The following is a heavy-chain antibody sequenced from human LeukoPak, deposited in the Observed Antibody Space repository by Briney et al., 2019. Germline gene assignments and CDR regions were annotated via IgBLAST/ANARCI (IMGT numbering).Heavy chain of an antibody. V-gene: IGHV1-18*01. J-gene: IGHJ4*02. CDR3: ARVTGDYYDSSGYYYGGGYFDY. CDR1: GYTFTSYG. D-gene: IGHD3-22*01. Sequence: VASVKVSCKASGYTFTSYGISWVRQAPGQGLEWMGWISAYNGNTNYAQKLQGRVTMTTDTSTSTAYMELRSLRSDDTAVYYCARVTGDYYDSSGYYYGGGYFDYWGQGTLDTVSS. CDR2: ISAYNGNT.